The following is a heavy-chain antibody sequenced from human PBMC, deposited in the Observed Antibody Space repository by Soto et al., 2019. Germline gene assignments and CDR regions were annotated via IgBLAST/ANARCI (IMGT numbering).Heavy chain of an antibody. V-gene: IGHV3-48*01. CDR3: ARDYGDFHDAFDI. CDR1: GFTFSSYS. CDR2: ISSSSTI. Sequence: GGSLRLSCAASGFTFSSYSMNWVRQAPGKGLEWVSYISSSSTIYYADSVKGRFTISRDNAKNSLYLQMNSLRAEDTAVYYCARDYGDFHDAFDIWGQGTMVTVSS. D-gene: IGHD4-17*01. J-gene: IGHJ3*02.